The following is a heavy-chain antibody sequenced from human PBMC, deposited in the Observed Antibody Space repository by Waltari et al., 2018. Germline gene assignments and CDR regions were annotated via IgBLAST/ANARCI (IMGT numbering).Heavy chain of an antibody. CDR1: GFTFSLYT. CDR2: ISSGSTYI. V-gene: IGHV3-21*04. CDR3: ARKPDYIDS. J-gene: IGHJ4*02. Sequence: DVVLVESGGGLVKPGGSLRLSCAASGFTFSLYTMSWVRQAPGKGPEFVPSISSGSTYIYYATSVRGRFTVSRDNAKNLVSLQMNDLGAADSGLYFCARKPDYIDSWGQGTLVTVSS.